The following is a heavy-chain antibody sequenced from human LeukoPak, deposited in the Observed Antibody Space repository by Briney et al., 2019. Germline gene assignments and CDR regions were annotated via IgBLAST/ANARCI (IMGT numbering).Heavy chain of an antibody. V-gene: IGHV4-39*01. D-gene: IGHD1-26*01. J-gene: IGHJ3*02. CDR3: ERQGGGGRAFDI. Sequence: SETLSLTCTVFGDSISSSSYNWGWIRQPPGKGLEWVGNVYFNGNTYYNPSLKSRVAISVDTSKNQFSLNLRSVTAADTAVYYCERQGGGGRAFDIWGQGTMVTVSS. CDR2: VYFNGNT. CDR1: GDSISSSSYN.